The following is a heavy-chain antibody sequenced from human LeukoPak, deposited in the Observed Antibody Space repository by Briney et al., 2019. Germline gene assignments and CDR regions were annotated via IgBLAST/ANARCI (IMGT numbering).Heavy chain of an antibody. D-gene: IGHD3-10*01. Sequence: GGSLRLSCAASGFTFSSYAMHWVRQAPGKGLGWVAVISYDGSNKYYADSVKGRFTISRDNSKNTLYLQMNSLRAEDTAVYYCARDPHSTMVSGYYFDYWGQGTRVTVSS. CDR3: ARDPHSTMVSGYYFDY. CDR1: GFTFSSYA. J-gene: IGHJ4*02. V-gene: IGHV3-30*04. CDR2: ISYDGSNK.